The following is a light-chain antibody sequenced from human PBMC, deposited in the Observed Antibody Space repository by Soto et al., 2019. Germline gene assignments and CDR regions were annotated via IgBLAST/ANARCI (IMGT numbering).Light chain of an antibody. CDR2: GAS. CDR1: QSVSSSY. V-gene: IGKV3-20*01. CDR3: QQYGSSLIT. Sequence: ESVLTQSPGTLSLSPGERATLSCRASQSVSSSYLAWYQEKPGQAPRLLISGASSRATGIPDRFSGSGSGTDFTLTISRLEPEDFAVYYCQQYGSSLITFGQGTRLEIK. J-gene: IGKJ5*01.